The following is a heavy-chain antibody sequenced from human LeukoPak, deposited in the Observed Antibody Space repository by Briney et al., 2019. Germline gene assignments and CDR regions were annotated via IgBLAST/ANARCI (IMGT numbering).Heavy chain of an antibody. Sequence: ASVKVSCTASGYRFTDSYMHWVRQAPGQGFEWMGWINPSTGDTKYAKMFQGRVTLTTGASINTAYMELSGLRPADTAVYFCVSAYDQWGQGTLVTVSS. J-gene: IGHJ5*02. CDR1: GYRFTDSY. CDR3: VSAYDQ. V-gene: IGHV1-2*02. CDR2: INPSTGDT.